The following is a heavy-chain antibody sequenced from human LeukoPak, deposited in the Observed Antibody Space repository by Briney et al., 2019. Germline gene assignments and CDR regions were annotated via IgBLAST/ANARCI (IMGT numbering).Heavy chain of an antibody. CDR3: AKIPSDYYDSSGYPY. CDR1: GFTFSSYA. CDR2: ISYDGSNK. J-gene: IGHJ4*02. D-gene: IGHD3-22*01. V-gene: IGHV3-30-3*02. Sequence: PGRSLRLSCAASGFTFSSYAMHWVRQAPGKGLEWVAVISYDGSNKYYADSVKGRFTISRDNSKNTLYLQMNSLRAEDTAVYYCAKIPSDYYDSSGYPYWGQGTLVTVSS.